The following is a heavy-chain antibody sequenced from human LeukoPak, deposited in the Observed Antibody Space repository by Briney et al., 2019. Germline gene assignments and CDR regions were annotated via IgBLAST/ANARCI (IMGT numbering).Heavy chain of an antibody. CDR3: ARASPLALGYCSSTSCYGFDY. J-gene: IGHJ4*02. D-gene: IGHD2-2*01. V-gene: IGHV3-21*01. Sequence: KAGGSLRLSCAASGFTFSSYSMNWVRQAPGKGLEWVSSISSSSSYIYYADSVKGRFTTSRDNAKNSLYLQMNSLRAEDTAVYYCARASPLALGYCSSTSCYGFDYWGQGTLVTVSS. CDR1: GFTFSSYS. CDR2: ISSSSSYI.